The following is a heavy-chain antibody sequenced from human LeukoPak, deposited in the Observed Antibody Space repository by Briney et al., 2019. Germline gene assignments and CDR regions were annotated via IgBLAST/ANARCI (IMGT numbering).Heavy chain of an antibody. J-gene: IGHJ5*02. D-gene: IGHD3-3*01. CDR2: MNPNSGNT. Sequence: ASVKVSCKASGYTFTRYDINWVRQATGQGLEWMGWMNPNSGNTGYAQKFQGRVTMTRNTSISTAYMELSRLRSDDTAVYYCARDYKPTYYDFWSGSKSWFDPWGQGTLVTVSS. V-gene: IGHV1-8*01. CDR3: ARDYKPTYYDFWSGSKSWFDP. CDR1: GYTFTRYD.